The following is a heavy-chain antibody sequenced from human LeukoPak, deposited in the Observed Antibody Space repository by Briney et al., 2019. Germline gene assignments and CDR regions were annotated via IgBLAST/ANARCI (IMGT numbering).Heavy chain of an antibody. D-gene: IGHD2-21*01. V-gene: IGHV4-38-2*02. Sequence: SETLSLTCTVSGYSISSGYYWGWIQQPPGKGLEWIGSIYHSGSAYYNPSLKSRVTISVDTSKNQFSLKLSSVTAADTAVYYCARLLGSHINYFDPWGQGTPVTVSS. CDR1: GYSISSGYY. CDR2: IYHSGSA. CDR3: ARLLGSHINYFDP. J-gene: IGHJ5*02.